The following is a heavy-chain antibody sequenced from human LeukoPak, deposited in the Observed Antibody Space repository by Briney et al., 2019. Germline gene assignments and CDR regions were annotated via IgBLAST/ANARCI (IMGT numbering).Heavy chain of an antibody. Sequence: PSETLSLTCAVYGGSFSGYYWSWIRQPPGKGLEWIGEINHSGSTNYNPSPKSRVTISVDTSKQQFSLKLSSVTAADTAVYYCARDYVLRYFDGLPLQRGYFDYWGQGTLVTVSS. CDR3: ARDYVLRYFDGLPLQRGYFDY. CDR1: GGSFSGYY. V-gene: IGHV4-34*01. CDR2: INHSGST. D-gene: IGHD3-9*01. J-gene: IGHJ4*02.